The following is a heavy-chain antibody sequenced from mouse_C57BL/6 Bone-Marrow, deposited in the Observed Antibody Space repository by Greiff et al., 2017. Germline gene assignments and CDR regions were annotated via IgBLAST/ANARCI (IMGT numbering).Heavy chain of an antibody. CDR2: SNPSTGGT. D-gene: IGHD2-2*01. CDR3: ARWGLRRGY. Sequence: VQLQQSGPELVKPGASVKISCKASGYSFTGYYMNWVKQSPEKSLEWIGESNPSTGGTTYNQKFKAKATLTVDKSSSTAYMQLKSLTSEDSAVYYCARWGLRRGYWGQGTTRTVSS. V-gene: IGHV1-42*01. J-gene: IGHJ2*01. CDR1: GYSFTGYY.